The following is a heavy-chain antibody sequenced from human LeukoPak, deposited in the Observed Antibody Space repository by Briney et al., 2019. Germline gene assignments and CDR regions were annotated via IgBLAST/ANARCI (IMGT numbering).Heavy chain of an antibody. J-gene: IGHJ4*02. D-gene: IGHD4-23*01. V-gene: IGHV1-69*04. CDR1: GGTFSSYA. CDR3: ARDGGHFDIDY. CDR2: IIPILGIA. Sequence: SVKVSCKASGGTFSSYAISWVRQAPGQGLEWMGRIIPILGIANYAQKFQGRVTITADKSTSTAYMELSSLRSEDTAVYYCARDGGHFDIDYWGQGTLVTVSS.